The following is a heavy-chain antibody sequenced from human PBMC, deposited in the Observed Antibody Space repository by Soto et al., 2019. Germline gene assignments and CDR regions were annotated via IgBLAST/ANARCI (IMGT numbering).Heavy chain of an antibody. CDR2: SSSGSSYI. D-gene: IGHD2-15*01. Sequence: GGCLRLSWAASGFTFSSYTMNWFRQAPGKGLEWVSSSSSGSSYIYYEDSMKGRFTISRDNAKNSLYLQMTSLRAEDTAVYYCARGVLSDSGTCYWGRGTLGAVSS. CDR1: GFTFSSYT. V-gene: IGHV3-21*01. J-gene: IGHJ4*02. CDR3: ARGVLSDSGTCY.